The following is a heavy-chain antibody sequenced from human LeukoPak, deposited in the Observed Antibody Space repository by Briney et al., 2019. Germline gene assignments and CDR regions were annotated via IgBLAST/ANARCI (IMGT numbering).Heavy chain of an antibody. CDR1: RYTFTSYD. V-gene: IGHV1-8*01. CDR2: MNPNTGRT. J-gene: IGHJ5*02. D-gene: IGHD2-21*01. CDR3: AREHIVTSGPAGWFDP. Sequence: ASVKVSCKASRYTFTSYDINWVREAAGQGLEWMGWMNPNTGRTGFAQKFQGRLTMTRDTSISTAYMELSRLRSDDTAVYYCAREHIVTSGPAGWFDPWGQGTLVTVSS.